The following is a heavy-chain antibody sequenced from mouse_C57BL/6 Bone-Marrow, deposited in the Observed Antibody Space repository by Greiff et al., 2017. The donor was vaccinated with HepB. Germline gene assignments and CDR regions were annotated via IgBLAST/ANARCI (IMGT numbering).Heavy chain of an antibody. J-gene: IGHJ1*03. Sequence: LQESGAELARPGASVKLSCKASGYTFTSYGISWVKQRTGQGLEWIGEIYPRSGNTYYNEKFKGKATLTADKSSSTAYMELRSLTSEDSAVYFCARGYYGTHWYFDVWGTGTTVTVSS. V-gene: IGHV1-81*01. CDR1: GYTFTSYG. CDR3: ARGYYGTHWYFDV. CDR2: IYPRSGNT. D-gene: IGHD1-1*01.